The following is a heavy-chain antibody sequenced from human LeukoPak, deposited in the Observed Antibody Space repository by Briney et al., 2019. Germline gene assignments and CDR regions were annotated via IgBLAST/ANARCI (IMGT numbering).Heavy chain of an antibody. J-gene: IGHJ4*02. CDR1: GFTFSSYW. D-gene: IGHD2-2*02. Sequence: GGSLRLSCAASGFTFSSYWMHWVRQAPGKGLMWVSRINSDGSSTSYADSVKGRFTISRDNAKNTLYLQMNSLRAEDTAVYYCARDLGYCSSTSCYMGPVGYWGQGTLVTVSS. CDR3: ARDLGYCSSTSCYMGPVGY. CDR2: INSDGSST. V-gene: IGHV3-74*01.